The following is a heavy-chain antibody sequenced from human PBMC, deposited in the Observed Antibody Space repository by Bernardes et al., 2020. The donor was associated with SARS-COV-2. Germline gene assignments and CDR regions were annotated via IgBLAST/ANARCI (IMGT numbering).Heavy chain of an antibody. CDR2: LYYSGST. CDR3: ARDRLAPRPGFVRSASYYYGMDV. CDR1: DDSINSSY. D-gene: IGHD6-6*01. V-gene: IGHV4-59*01. Sequence: SETLSLTCTVSDDSINSSYWSWIRQPPGPGLAWIGYLYYSGSTNYNFNPSLKSRVTLSVDTSKNQLSLRMTYVTAADTAVYYCARDRLAPRPGFVRSASYYYGMDVWGQGTTVIVSS. J-gene: IGHJ6*02.